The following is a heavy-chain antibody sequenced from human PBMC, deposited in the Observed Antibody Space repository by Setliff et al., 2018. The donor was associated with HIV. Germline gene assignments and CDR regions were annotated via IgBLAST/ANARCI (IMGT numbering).Heavy chain of an antibody. Sequence: SETLSLTCTVSGGSISSGGYYWSWIRQHPGRGLEWIGYIYYSGSTNYNPPLKSRVTISVDTSKNQFSLKLSSVTAADTAVYYCARDGPLEGSYRYYYYYMDVWGKGTTVTVSS. D-gene: IGHD3-10*01. V-gene: IGHV4-61*08. CDR2: IYYSGST. CDR3: ARDGPLEGSYRYYYYYMDV. CDR1: GGSISSGGYY. J-gene: IGHJ6*03.